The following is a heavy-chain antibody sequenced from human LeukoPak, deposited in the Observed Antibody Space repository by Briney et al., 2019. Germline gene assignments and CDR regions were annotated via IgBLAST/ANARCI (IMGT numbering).Heavy chain of an antibody. J-gene: IGHJ3*02. Sequence: ESGPTLVNPTQTLTLTCTFSGFSLSTSGMRVSWIRQPPGKALEWLARIDWDDDKYYSTSLKTRLTISKDTSKNQVVLTMTNMDSVDTAAYYCARVMVVVAAEDAFDIWGQGTMVTVSS. CDR3: ARVMVVVAAEDAFDI. D-gene: IGHD2-15*01. V-gene: IGHV2-70*04. CDR1: GFSLSTSGMR. CDR2: IDWDDDK.